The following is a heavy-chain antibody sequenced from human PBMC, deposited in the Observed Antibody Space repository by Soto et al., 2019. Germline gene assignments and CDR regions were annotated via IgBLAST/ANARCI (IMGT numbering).Heavy chain of an antibody. CDR2: ISADNGNT. D-gene: IGHD2-15*01. CDR3: ARAAVVTGYFDL. J-gene: IGHJ2*01. CDR1: GYTFTSYG. Sequence: QVQLVQSGAEVKKPGASVKVSCKASGYTFTSYGISWVRQAPGQGLEWMGWISADNGNTNYAQKLLGRVTRTTDTSTNTAYMALRSLRSDDTAVYYCARAAVVTGYFDLWGRGALVTVSS. V-gene: IGHV1-18*01.